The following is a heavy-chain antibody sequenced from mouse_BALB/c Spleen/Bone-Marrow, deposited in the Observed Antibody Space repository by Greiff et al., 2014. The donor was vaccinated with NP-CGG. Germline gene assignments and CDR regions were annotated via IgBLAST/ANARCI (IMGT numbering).Heavy chain of an antibody. V-gene: IGHV1S81*02. J-gene: IGHJ2*01. D-gene: IGHD2-2*01. CDR3: ARINGYDY. CDR1: GYTFTSYW. Sequence: QLQQSGAELVKPGASVKLSCKASGYTFTSYWMHWVKQRPGQGLEWIGEFDPSTGRTGYNKKFKSQATLTVDKSASTAYMHLSSLTSEDSAVYYCARINGYDYWGHGTTLTVSS. CDR2: FDPSTGRT.